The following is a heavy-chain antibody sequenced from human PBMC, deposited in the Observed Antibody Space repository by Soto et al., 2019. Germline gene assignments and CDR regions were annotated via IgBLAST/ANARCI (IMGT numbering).Heavy chain of an antibody. V-gene: IGHV3-15*07. J-gene: IGHJ4*02. CDR1: GFTFTNAW. CDR2: IKSKNDGGTT. Sequence: EVQLVESGGGLVEPGGSLRLSCAASGFTFTNAWLNWVRQAPGKGLEWVGRIKSKNDGGTTDYAAPVKGRFIISRDDSENTVYLQMNSLKTEDTAVYYCAADLPDWGAYAFDYWGQGTLVTVSA. D-gene: IGHD3-16*01. CDR3: AADLPDWGAYAFDY.